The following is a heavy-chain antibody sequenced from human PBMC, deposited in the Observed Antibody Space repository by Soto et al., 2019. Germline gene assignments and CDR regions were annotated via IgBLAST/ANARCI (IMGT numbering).Heavy chain of an antibody. D-gene: IGHD3-10*01. CDR3: ARTLYYYNSGSPTDY. V-gene: IGHV4-34*01. CDR1: GGSFSGYY. Sequence: QVQLQQWGAGLLKPSETLSLTCAVYGGSFSGYYWSWFRQPPGTGLEWIGEINHIGSTNYNPSLKIRVSISVDTSKNQFSLKLTSVTAADTAIYYCARTLYYYNSGSPTDYWVQGTLVTVSS. J-gene: IGHJ4*02. CDR2: INHIGST.